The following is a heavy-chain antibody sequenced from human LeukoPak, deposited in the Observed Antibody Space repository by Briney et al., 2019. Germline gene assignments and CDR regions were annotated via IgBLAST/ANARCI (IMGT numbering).Heavy chain of an antibody. CDR2: ISYDGSNK. V-gene: IGHV3-30*04. CDR1: GFTFSSYA. CDR3: ARPYSSGWTLTPFNH. J-gene: IGHJ4*02. Sequence: PGGSLRLSCAASGFTFSSYAMHWVRQAPGKGLEWVAVISYDGSNKYYADSVKGRFTISRDNSKNTLYLQMNSLRAEDTAVYYCARPYSSGWTLTPFNHWGPGNPVTVSS. D-gene: IGHD6-19*01.